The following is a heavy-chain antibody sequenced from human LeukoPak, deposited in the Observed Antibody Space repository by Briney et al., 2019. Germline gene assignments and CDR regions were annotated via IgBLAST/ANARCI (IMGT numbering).Heavy chain of an antibody. CDR1: GGSISSGDYY. CDR3: ARDVAAAETSFDY. CDR2: IYYSGST. J-gene: IGHJ4*02. D-gene: IGHD6-13*01. V-gene: IGHV4-30-4*08. Sequence: SETLSLTCTVSGGSISSGDYYWSWIRQPPGKGPEWIGYIYYSGSTYYNPSLKSRVTISVDTSKNQFSLKLSSVTAADTAVYYCARDVAAAETSFDYWGQGTLVTVSS.